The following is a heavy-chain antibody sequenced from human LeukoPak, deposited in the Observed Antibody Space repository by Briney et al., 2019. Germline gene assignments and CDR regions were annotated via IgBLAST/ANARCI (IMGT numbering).Heavy chain of an antibody. CDR1: GGSFSGYY. V-gene: IGHV4-34*01. Sequence: SETLSLTCAVYGGSFSGYYWIWIRQSPGEGLEWIGEINDSGSINYNPSLKSRVTISVDASKNQFSLKLSSVTAADTAVYYCATRGYYYVSDYWGQGTLVTVSS. CDR3: ATRGYYYVSDY. J-gene: IGHJ4*02. CDR2: INDSGSI. D-gene: IGHD3-22*01.